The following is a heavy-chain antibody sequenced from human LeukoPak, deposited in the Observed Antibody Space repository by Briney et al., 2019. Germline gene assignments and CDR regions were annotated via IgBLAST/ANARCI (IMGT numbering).Heavy chain of an antibody. J-gene: IGHJ4*02. CDR2: IYNSGTT. CDR3: TKATQWRAFDY. CDR1: GGSISSHF. D-gene: IGHD6-19*01. Sequence: AETLSLTCTVSGGSISSHFWSWIRQPPGKGLEWIGNIYNSGTTNYNPSLESRVTISVDTSKNQLSLQLTSVTAADTAVYYCTKATQWRAFDYWGRGTLVT. V-gene: IGHV4-59*11.